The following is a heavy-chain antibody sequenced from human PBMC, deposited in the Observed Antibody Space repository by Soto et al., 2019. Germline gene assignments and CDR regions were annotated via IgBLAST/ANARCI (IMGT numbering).Heavy chain of an antibody. CDR1: GFTFSSYA. D-gene: IGHD3-16*01. J-gene: IGHJ6*02. V-gene: IGHV3-23*01. CDR2: ISASGSST. Sequence: EVQLLESGGGLVQPGESLRLSCAASGFTFSSYAMSWVRQVPGAGLEWVSVISASGSSTYYADSVKGRFTISRDNSKHTLYLQMNSLRAEDTAVYYCARDPFRVYTTPNYYYGLDVWGQGTTVTVSS. CDR3: ARDPFRVYTTPNYYYGLDV.